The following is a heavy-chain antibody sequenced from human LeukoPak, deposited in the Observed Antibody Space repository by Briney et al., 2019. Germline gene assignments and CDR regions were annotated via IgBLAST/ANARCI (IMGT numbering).Heavy chain of an antibody. J-gene: IGHJ4*02. CDR2: INQIAST. CDR3: ARLRFLEWLPQPFDY. D-gene: IGHD3-3*01. CDR1: GGSFSGYY. V-gene: IGHV4-34*01. Sequence: PSETLSLTCAVYGGSFSGYYWSWLRQPPGKGLEWIGDINQIASTNYNPSLKSRVTISVDTSKNQFSLKLSSMTAADTAVYYCARLRFLEWLPQPFDYWGQGTLVTVSS.